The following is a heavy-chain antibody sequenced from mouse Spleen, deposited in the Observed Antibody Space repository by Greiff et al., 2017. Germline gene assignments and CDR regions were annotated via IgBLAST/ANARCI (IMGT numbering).Heavy chain of an antibody. CDR3: TRGGLAWFAY. CDR1: GYSFTGYY. V-gene: IGHV1-42*01. J-gene: IGHJ3*01. D-gene: IGHD3-1*01. CDR2: INPSTGGT. Sequence: EVKLVESGPELVKPGASVKISCKASGYSFTGYYMNWVKQSPEKSLEWIGEINPSTGGTTYNQKFKAKATLTVDKSSSTAYMQLKSLTSEDSAVYYCTRGGLAWFAYWGQGTLVTVSA.